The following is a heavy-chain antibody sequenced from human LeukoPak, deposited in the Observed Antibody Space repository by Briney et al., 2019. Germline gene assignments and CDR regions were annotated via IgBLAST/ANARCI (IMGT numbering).Heavy chain of an antibody. D-gene: IGHD2-21*02. CDR2: ISYDGSNK. J-gene: IGHJ4*02. V-gene: IGHV3-30-3*01. CDR1: GFTFSSYT. Sequence: PGRSLRLSCAASGFTFSSYTMHWVRQAPVKGLEWVVGISYDGSNKYYADSVKGRFTISRDNSKNTLYLQMSSLRVEDTAVYYCARVPPYCGGDCYSFDYWGQGTLVTVSS. CDR3: ARVPPYCGGDCYSFDY.